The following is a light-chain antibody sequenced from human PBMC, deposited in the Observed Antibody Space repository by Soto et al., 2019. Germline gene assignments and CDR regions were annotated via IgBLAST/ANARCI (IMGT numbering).Light chain of an antibody. J-gene: IGKJ4*01. V-gene: IGKV1-33*01. CDR2: DTS. CDR1: QDIGTY. Sequence: DIQMTQSPSSLSASVGDRVTVTCRASQDIGTYLAWYQQKLGQAPKLLIYDTSSLETGVPSRFSGSGSGTDFTFAISSLQPEDFATYYCQQHASLPLSFGGGTKVEIK. CDR3: QQHASLPLS.